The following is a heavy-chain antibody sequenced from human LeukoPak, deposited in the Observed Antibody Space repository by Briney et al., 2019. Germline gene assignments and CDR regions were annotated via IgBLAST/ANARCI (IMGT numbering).Heavy chain of an antibody. CDR1: GFTFSDYY. CDR3: ARAPSAADY. V-gene: IGHV3-11*01. CDR2: ISSSGSTI. Sequence: GGSLRLSCAASGFTFSDYYKSWIRQAPGKGLGWVSYISSSGSTIYYADPVKGRFTISRDNAKNSLYLQKNSLRAEDTAVYYCARAPSAADYWGQGTLVTVSS. J-gene: IGHJ4*02. D-gene: IGHD6-25*01.